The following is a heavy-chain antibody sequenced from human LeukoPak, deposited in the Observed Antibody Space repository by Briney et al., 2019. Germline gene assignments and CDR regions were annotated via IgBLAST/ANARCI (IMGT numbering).Heavy chain of an antibody. J-gene: IGHJ4*02. D-gene: IGHD3-22*01. CDR2: INPYSGGT. CDR3: ARIVRGYPD. Sequence: ASVKVSCKASGYNFTDYYMHWVRQAPGQGLGWMGWINPYSGGTNYAQKFQGRVTMTRDTSISTAYMELSRLRSDDTAVYYCARIVRGYPDWGQGTLVTVSS. V-gene: IGHV1-2*02. CDR1: GYNFTDYY.